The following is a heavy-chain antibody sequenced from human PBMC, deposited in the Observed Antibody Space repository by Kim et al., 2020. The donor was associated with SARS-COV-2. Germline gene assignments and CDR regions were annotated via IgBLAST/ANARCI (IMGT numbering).Heavy chain of an antibody. J-gene: IGHJ2*01. CDR1: GGSFSGYY. V-gene: IGHV4-34*01. CDR2: INHSGST. D-gene: IGHD4-17*01. CDR3: AHIATVVNGFDL. Sequence: SETLSLTCAVYGGSFSGYYWSWIRQPPGKGLEWIGEINHSGSTNYNPSLKSRVTISVDTSKNQFSLKLSSVTAADTAVYYCAHIATVVNGFDLWGRGTLVTVSS.